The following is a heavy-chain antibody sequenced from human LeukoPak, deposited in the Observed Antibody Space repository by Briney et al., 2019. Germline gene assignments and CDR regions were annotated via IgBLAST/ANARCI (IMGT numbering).Heavy chain of an antibody. J-gene: IGHJ4*02. CDR1: GFTFSSYW. CDR3: ARIGYGGLGWPNFDY. Sequence: GGSLRLSCAASGFTFSSYWMSWVRQAPGKGLEWVANIKQDGSEKYYVDSVKGRFTISRDNAKNSLYLQMNSLRAEDTAVYYCARIGYGGLGWPNFDYWGQGTLVTVSS. D-gene: IGHD3-16*01. CDR2: IKQDGSEK. V-gene: IGHV3-7*01.